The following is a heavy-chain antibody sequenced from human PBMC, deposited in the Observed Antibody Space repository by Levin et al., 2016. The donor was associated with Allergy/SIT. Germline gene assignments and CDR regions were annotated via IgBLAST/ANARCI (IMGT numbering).Heavy chain of an antibody. CDR2: IKQDGSEK. V-gene: IGHV3-7*04. CDR3: ARGGGGD. J-gene: IGHJ4*02. D-gene: IGHD2-15*01. Sequence: VRQMPGKGLEWVANIKQDGSEKYYVDSVKGRFTISRDNAKNSLYLQMNSLRAEDTAVYYCARGGGGDWGQGTLVTVSS.